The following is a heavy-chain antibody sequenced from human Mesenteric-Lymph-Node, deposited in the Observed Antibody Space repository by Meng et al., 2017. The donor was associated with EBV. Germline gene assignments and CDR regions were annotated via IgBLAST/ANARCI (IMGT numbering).Heavy chain of an antibody. J-gene: IGHJ5*02. Sequence: QITLKESGPTLVQPTQTLTLTCTFSGFSLTDGVGVGWIRQAPGKALEWLALIYWDDGQHYSPSLKSRLTITKDTSRKQVVLRMTNMDPVDTATYYCAYSEWLRFFGPWGQGTLVTVSS. V-gene: IGHV2-5*02. D-gene: IGHD3-3*01. CDR3: AYSEWLRFFGP. CDR2: IYWDDGQ. CDR1: GFSLTDGVG.